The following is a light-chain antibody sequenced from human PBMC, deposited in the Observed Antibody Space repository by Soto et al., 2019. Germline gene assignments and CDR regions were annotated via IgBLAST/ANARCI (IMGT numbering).Light chain of an antibody. V-gene: IGKV1-9*01. J-gene: IGKJ2*01. CDR2: GAS. CDR1: QGISTY. Sequence: DIQLTQSPPFLSASVGDRVTITCRASQGISTYLAWYLQRPGKAPKLLIYGASTLQSGVPSRFSGGGSGTEFTLTISSLQPEDFGTYYCQQLNSDWYAFGQGTKLEIK. CDR3: QQLNSDWYA.